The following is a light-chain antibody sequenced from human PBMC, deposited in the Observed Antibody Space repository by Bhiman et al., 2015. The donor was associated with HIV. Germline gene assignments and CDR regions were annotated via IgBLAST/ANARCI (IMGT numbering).Light chain of an antibody. V-gene: IGLV2-14*03. CDR3: SSYTSTYTLV. CDR2: DVS. J-gene: IGLJ1*01. Sequence: QSALTQPASVSGSPGQSITISCTGTGSDVGGYNYVSWYQQHPGKAPKVMIYDVSNRPSGVSNRFSGSKSGNTASLTISGLQAEDEADYYCSSYTSTYTLVFGTGTKVTVL. CDR1: GSDVGGYNY.